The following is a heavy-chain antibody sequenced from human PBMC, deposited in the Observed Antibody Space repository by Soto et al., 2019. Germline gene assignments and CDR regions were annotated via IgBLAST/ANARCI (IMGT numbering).Heavy chain of an antibody. V-gene: IGHV4-31*03. D-gene: IGHD6-13*01. CDR2: IYYSGST. CDR1: GGSISSGGYY. CDR3: ARGTLVVLEQQLVRGGYYYYYMDV. J-gene: IGHJ6*03. Sequence: SETLSLTCTVSGGSISSGGYYWSWIRQHPGKGLEWIGYIYYSGSTYYNPSLKSRVTISVDTSKNQFSLKLSSVTAADTAVYYCARGTLVVLEQQLVRGGYYYYYMDVWGKGTTVTVSS.